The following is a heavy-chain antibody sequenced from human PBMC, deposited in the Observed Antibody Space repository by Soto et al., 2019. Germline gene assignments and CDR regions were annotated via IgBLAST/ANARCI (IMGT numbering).Heavy chain of an antibody. CDR1: GFSLSTSGVG. J-gene: IGHJ4*02. CDR2: IYWNDDK. V-gene: IGHV2-5*01. CDR3: ARGINYYDSSGYIFDY. Sequence: SGPTLVNPTQTLTLTCTFSGFSLSTSGVGVGWIRQPPGKALEWLALIYWNDDKRYSPSLKTRLTISKDTSKNQVVLTMTNMDPVDTATYYCARGINYYDSSGYIFDYWGQGTLVTVSS. D-gene: IGHD3-22*01.